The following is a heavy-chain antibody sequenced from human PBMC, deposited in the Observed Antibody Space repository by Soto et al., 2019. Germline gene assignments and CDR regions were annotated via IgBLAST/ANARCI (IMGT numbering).Heavy chain of an antibody. J-gene: IGHJ4*02. V-gene: IGHV3-23*01. D-gene: IGHD6-13*01. CDR3: AKSSVWYPYFDS. CDR2: ITYTGVST. Sequence: HPGGSLRLSCAASEFSFADYAMSWVRQAPGKGLEWVSSITYTGVSTYYADSVKGRFTISRDNSRDTLFLQMNSLRAEDTAIYYCAKSSVWYPYFDSWGQGTLVTVSS. CDR1: EFSFADYA.